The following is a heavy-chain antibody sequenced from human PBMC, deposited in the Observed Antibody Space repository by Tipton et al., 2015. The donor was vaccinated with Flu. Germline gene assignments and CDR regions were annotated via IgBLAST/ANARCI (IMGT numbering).Heavy chain of an antibody. D-gene: IGHD4-17*01. CDR1: GGSISSGGYY. J-gene: IGHJ4*02. Sequence: LRLSCTVSGGSISSGGYYWSWIRQHPGKGLEWIGYIYYSGSTYYNPSLKSRVTISVDTSKNQFSLKLSSVTAADTAVYYCASGDYGGDPLTFDYWGQGTLVTVSS. CDR3: ASGDYGGDPLTFDY. V-gene: IGHV4-31*02. CDR2: IYYSGST.